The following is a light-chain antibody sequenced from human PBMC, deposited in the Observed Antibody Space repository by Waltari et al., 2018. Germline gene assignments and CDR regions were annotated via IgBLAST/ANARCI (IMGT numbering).Light chain of an antibody. J-gene: IGLJ3*02. CDR2: VNSDGSH. Sequence: QLVLTQSPSASASLGASVKLTCTLSSGHSSNVIAWLQQQPEKGPRYLMKVNSDGSHSKGDEIPDRISGSRSGAWLYLTISSLQSEDEADYYCKTGGHGTWVFGGGTKLTVL. CDR3: KTGGHGTWV. CDR1: SGHSSNV. V-gene: IGLV4-69*01.